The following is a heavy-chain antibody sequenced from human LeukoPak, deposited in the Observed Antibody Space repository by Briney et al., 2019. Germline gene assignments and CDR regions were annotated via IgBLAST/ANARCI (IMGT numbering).Heavy chain of an antibody. D-gene: IGHD1-1*01. V-gene: IGHV4-39*01. CDR2: ILYSGST. J-gene: IGHJ4*02. Sequence: SETLSLTCTVSGDSVTGRNFYWGWIRQPPGKGLEWIGSILYSGSTYYYPSLKSRVIISVDTSKNRFSLELSSVTAADTAVYYCARHSSYYKPTTGTFDYWGQGALVTVTS. CDR3: ARHSSYYKPTTGTFDY. CDR1: GDSVTGRNFY.